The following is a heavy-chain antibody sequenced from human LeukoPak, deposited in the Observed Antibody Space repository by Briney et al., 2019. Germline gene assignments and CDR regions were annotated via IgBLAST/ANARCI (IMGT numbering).Heavy chain of an antibody. CDR2: IYYSGNT. V-gene: IGHV4-61*01. CDR3: ARRGSGASLEYYFDL. J-gene: IGHJ2*01. CDR1: GGSVSSGSYY. D-gene: IGHD1-14*01. Sequence: SETLSLTCTVSGGSVSSGSYYWSWMRQPPGKGLEWIGYIYYSGNTNSNPSLNSRVTISVDTSKNQFSLKLSSVTAADTAVYYCARRGSGASLEYYFDLWGRGTLVTVSS.